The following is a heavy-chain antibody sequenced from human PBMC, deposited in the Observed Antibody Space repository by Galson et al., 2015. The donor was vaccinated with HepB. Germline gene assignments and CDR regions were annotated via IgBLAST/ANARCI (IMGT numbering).Heavy chain of an antibody. Sequence: TLSLTCAVSGGSISSGGYSWSWIRQPPGKGLEWIGYIYHSGSTYYNPSLKSRVTISVDRSKNQFSLKLSSVTAADTAVYYCARGALTVSIFDYWGQGTLVTVSS. CDR3: ARGALTVSIFDY. D-gene: IGHD4-17*01. J-gene: IGHJ4*02. CDR1: GGSISSGGYS. V-gene: IGHV4-30-2*01. CDR2: IYHSGST.